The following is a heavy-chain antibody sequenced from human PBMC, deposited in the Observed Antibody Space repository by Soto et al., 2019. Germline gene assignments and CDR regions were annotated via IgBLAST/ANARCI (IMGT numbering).Heavy chain of an antibody. J-gene: IGHJ5*02. CDR2: ISSSGSTI. Sequence: GGSLRLSCAASGFTFSSYEMNWVRQAPGKGLEWVSYISSSGSTIYYADSVKGRFTISRDNAKNSLYLQMNSLRAEDTAVYYCARVGGSRTFDPWGQGTLVTVSS. V-gene: IGHV3-48*03. CDR1: GFTFSSYE. CDR3: ARVGGSRTFDP.